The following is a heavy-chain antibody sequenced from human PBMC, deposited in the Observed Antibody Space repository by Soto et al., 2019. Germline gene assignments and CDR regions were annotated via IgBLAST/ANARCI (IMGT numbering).Heavy chain of an antibody. CDR2: INPNSGAT. CDR1: GDTFSDYY. CDR3: ASERGGATATLDYYYFYMDV. V-gene: IGHV1-2*04. D-gene: IGHD5-12*01. Sequence: QVQLVQSGAEVRKPGASVTVSCRTSGDTFSDYYIHWVRQAPGQGLEWMGWINPNSGATNYAQKFRGWVTMTRDTSIRTVYMQLSRLRSDDTAVYYCASERGGATATLDYYYFYMDVWGTGTKVTVSS. J-gene: IGHJ6*03.